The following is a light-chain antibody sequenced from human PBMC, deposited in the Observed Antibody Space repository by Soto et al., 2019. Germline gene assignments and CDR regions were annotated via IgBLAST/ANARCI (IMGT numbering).Light chain of an antibody. Sequence: DIPMTQSPSSLSASVGDRVTITCRASQTISIYLNWYQQEPGKAPKLLIFSASTLQSGVPPRFSGSRSGTEFTLTISNLQPEDFATYYCQQSYSTPFTFGPGTIVDVK. CDR1: QTISIY. V-gene: IGKV1-39*01. J-gene: IGKJ3*01. CDR2: SAS. CDR3: QQSYSTPFT.